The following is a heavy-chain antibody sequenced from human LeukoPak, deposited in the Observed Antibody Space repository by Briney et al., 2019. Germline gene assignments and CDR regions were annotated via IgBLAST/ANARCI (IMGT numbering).Heavy chain of an antibody. Sequence: SETLSLTRTVSGGSIRGYYWSWIRQPPGKRLEWIGFIYSAENTNINPSLESRVTISIDTSKNQFSLRLSSVTAADPAVYYCATGGDGFKTGYWGQGTLVTVSS. CDR1: GGSIRGYY. CDR3: ATGGDGFKTGY. D-gene: IGHD5-12*01. V-gene: IGHV4-59*01. CDR2: IYSAENT. J-gene: IGHJ4*02.